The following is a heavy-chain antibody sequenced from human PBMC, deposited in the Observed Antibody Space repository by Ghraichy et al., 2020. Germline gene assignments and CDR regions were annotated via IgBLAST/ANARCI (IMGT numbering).Heavy chain of an antibody. J-gene: IGHJ3*02. CDR3: ARAPYNDDGFYDDGFDT. Sequence: SQTLSLTCAVSGGSINSANYSWSWIRQPPGKGLEWIGYIYSSGATYYNSSLKGRVTISADGSKNQISLKLSSVTAADTAVYYCARAPYNDDGFYDDGFDTWVQGTKVTVSS. CDR2: IYSSGAT. D-gene: IGHD3-22*01. CDR1: GGSINSANYS. V-gene: IGHV4-30-2*01.